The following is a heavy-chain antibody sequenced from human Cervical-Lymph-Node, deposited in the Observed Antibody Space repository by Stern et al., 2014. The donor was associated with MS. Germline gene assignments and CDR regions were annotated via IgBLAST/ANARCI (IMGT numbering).Heavy chain of an antibody. CDR3: GRELEEDYNYGMDV. Sequence: EDQLVESGGGLVQPGGSLRLSCAASGFTFSSYSMNWVRQAPGKGLEWVSYISSSSTTIYYADSVKGRFTISRDNAKNSLYLQMNSLRAEDTAVYYCGRELEEDYNYGMDVWGQGTTVTVSS. D-gene: IGHD3-3*01. V-gene: IGHV3-48*01. CDR1: GFTFSSYS. CDR2: ISSSSTTI. J-gene: IGHJ6*02.